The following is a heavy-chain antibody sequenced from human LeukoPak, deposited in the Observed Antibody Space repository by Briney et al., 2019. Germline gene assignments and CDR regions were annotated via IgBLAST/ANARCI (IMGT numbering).Heavy chain of an antibody. Sequence: ASVKVSCKASGYTFTGYYMHWVRQAPGQGLEWMGWINPNSGGTNYAQKFQGRVTMTRDTSISAAYMELSRLRSDDTAVYYCAAYGSGSYFNIPWGQGTLVTVSS. V-gene: IGHV1-2*02. CDR1: GYTFTGYY. CDR3: AAYGSGSYFNIP. CDR2: INPNSGGT. J-gene: IGHJ5*02. D-gene: IGHD3-10*01.